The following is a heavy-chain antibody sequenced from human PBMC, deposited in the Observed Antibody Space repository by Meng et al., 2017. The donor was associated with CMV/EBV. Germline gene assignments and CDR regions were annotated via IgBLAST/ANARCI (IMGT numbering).Heavy chain of an antibody. CDR3: AREEDYYYGMDV. Sequence: ASVKVSCKASGYTFTSYYMHWVRQAPGQGIEWMGMINSSGGSTSYAQQFQGRVTMTRDTSTSTVYSELSNLRSEDTAVYYCAREEDYYYGMDVWGQGTTVTVSS. J-gene: IGHJ6*02. V-gene: IGHV1-46*01. CDR2: INSSGGST. CDR1: GYTFTSYY.